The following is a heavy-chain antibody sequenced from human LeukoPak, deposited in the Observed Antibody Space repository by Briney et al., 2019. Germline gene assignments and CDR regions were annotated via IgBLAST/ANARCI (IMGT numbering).Heavy chain of an antibody. CDR1: GYSCIYYG. J-gene: IGHJ4*02. CDR3: ARDRSSSRIDY. CDR2: IKPYNGDT. V-gene: IGHV1-18*01. D-gene: IGHD6-13*01. Sequence: ASVKVSCKASGYSCIYYGISWVRQAPGQGLEWMGWIKPYNGDTNFARKVQGRLTMTTDTSTNTAYMELRSLKSDDTAMYYCARDRSSSRIDYWGQGTLVTVSS.